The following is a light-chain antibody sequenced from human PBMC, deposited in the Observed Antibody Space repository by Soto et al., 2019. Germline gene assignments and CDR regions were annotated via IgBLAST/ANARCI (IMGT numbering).Light chain of an antibody. CDR2: DAS. CDR1: QDINNY. J-gene: IGKJ3*01. V-gene: IGKV1-33*01. Sequence: IQMTQSPSSLSASVGDRVTITCQASQDINNYLNWYQQKPGKAPKLLIYDASTLETGGPSRFSGSGTGTEFTFSISSLQPEDIATYCCQQFDDVPLSFGPGTTVEIK. CDR3: QQFDDVPLS.